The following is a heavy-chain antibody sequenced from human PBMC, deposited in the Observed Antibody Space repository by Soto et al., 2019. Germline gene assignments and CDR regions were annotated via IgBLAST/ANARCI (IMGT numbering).Heavy chain of an antibody. V-gene: IGHV1-8*01. CDR3: ARGSHGTSGAFDI. CDR2: MNPNSGNT. CDR1: GYSFRIYV. J-gene: IGHJ3*02. D-gene: IGHD1-1*01. Sequence: ASVQGACKASGYSFRIYVSNRRRHDTGQGLEWMGWMNPNSGNTGYAQKFQGRVTMTRNTSISTAYMELSSLRSEDTAVYYCARGSHGTSGAFDIWGQGTMVTVSS.